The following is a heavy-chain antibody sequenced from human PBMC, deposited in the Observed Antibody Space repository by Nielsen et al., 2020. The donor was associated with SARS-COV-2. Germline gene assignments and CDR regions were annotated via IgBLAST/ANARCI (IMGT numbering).Heavy chain of an antibody. V-gene: IGHV3-13*04. CDR1: GFTFSSYD. CDR2: IGTAGDT. J-gene: IGHJ6*02. D-gene: IGHD5-18*01. Sequence: GESLKISCAASGFTFSSYDMHWVRQATGKGLEWVSAIGTAGDTYYPGSVKGRFTISRDNAKNSLYLQMNSLRDEDTAVYYCARELSKGYSYGHSDYYGMDVWGQGTTVTVSS. CDR3: ARELSKGYSYGHSDYYGMDV.